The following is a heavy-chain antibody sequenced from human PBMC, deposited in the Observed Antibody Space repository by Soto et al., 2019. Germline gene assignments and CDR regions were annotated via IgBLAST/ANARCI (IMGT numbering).Heavy chain of an antibody. CDR2: IYYSGST. CDR3: ARHPTYYDFWSGYFFDY. J-gene: IGHJ4*02. Sequence: SETLSLTCTVSGGSISSSSYYWGWIRQPPGKGLEWIGSIYYSGSTYYNPSLKSRVTISVDTSKNQFSLKLSSVTAADTAVYYCARHPTYYDFWSGYFFDYWGQGTLVTVSS. D-gene: IGHD3-3*01. CDR1: GGSISSSSYY. V-gene: IGHV4-39*01.